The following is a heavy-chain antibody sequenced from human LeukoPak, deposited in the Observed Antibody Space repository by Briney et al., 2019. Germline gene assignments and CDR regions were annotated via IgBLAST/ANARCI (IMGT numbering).Heavy chain of an antibody. V-gene: IGHV3-11*01. D-gene: IGHD6-19*01. CDR1: GFTFSDYY. CDR3: ARVIAVAGYYFDY. Sequence: GGSLRLSCAASGFTFSDYYMSWIRQAPGKGLEWVSYISSSGSTIYYEDSVKGRLTISRDNAKNSLYLQMNSLRAEDTAVYYSARVIAVAGYYFDYWGQGTLVTFSS. J-gene: IGHJ4*02. CDR2: ISSSGSTI.